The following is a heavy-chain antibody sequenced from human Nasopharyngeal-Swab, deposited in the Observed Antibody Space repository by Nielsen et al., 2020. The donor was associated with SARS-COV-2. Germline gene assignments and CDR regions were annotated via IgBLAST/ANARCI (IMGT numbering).Heavy chain of an antibody. J-gene: IGHJ3*02. V-gene: IGHV3-30-3*01. D-gene: IGHD1-26*01. CDR3: ARVYSASYLGAFDI. CDR1: GFTFSAYA. CDR2: ISFDGSNK. Sequence: GESLKISCAASGFTFSAYAMRWVRQVPGEGLEWVAVISFDGSNKYYADSVKGRFTISRDNSKNTLYLQMDSLRAEDTAVFYCARVYSASYLGAFDIWGQGTMVTVSS.